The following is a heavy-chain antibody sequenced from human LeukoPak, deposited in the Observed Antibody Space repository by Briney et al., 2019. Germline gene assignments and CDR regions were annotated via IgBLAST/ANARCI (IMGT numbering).Heavy chain of an antibody. D-gene: IGHD3-22*01. V-gene: IGHV3-48*03. CDR2: ISGSGSII. CDR1: GFTFSSYE. Sequence: PGGSLRLSCAASGFTFSSYEMNWVRQASGKGLEWVSYISGSGSIIYYADSVKGRFTISRDNAKNSLYLQMNSLRAEDTAVYYCARLFDNSGSDRDYWGQGTLVTVSS. CDR3: ARLFDNSGSDRDY. J-gene: IGHJ4*02.